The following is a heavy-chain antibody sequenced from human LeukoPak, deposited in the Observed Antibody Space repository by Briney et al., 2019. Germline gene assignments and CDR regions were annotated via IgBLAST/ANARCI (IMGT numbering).Heavy chain of an antibody. CDR1: GYTFTGNY. CDR3: ARNHCSSTNCFGDFDC. Sequence: ASVKVSCKASGYTFTGNYMHWVRQAPGQGLEWMGWINPNTGGTNYVQNFQGRVTMTRDTSISTAYTELSRLRSDDTAVYYCARNHCSSTNCFGDFDCWGQGTLVTVSS. CDR2: INPNTGGT. D-gene: IGHD2-2*01. J-gene: IGHJ4*02. V-gene: IGHV1-2*02.